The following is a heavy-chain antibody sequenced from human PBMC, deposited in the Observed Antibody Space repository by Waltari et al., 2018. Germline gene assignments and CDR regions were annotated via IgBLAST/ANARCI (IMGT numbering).Heavy chain of an antibody. V-gene: IGHV4-34*01. CDR3: ARGRGRARGYYYMDV. CDR2: INHSGST. Sequence: QVQLQQWGAGLLKPSETLSLTCAVYGGSFSGYYWSWIRQPPGKGLEWIGEINHSGSTNYNPSLKSRVTISVDTSKNQFSLKLSSVTAADTAVYYCARGRGRARGYYYMDVWGKGTTVTISS. CDR1: GGSFSGYY. J-gene: IGHJ6*03.